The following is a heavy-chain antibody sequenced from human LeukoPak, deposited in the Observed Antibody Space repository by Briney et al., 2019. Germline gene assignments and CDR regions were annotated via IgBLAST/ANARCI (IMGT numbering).Heavy chain of an antibody. CDR2: INPRGGCT. CDR3: TRDKYYGSGSYYDYYYYGMDV. D-gene: IGHD3-10*01. Sequence: ASVKVSCKASCYTFTSYYMHCGRHAPGQGLEWMVMINPRGGCTSNAQKFQGRVAMTRDTSTSTVYMQLSSLRSEDTAAYYCTRDKYYGSGSYYDYYYYGMDVWGKGTTVTVYS. V-gene: IGHV1-46*01. CDR1: CYTFTSYY. J-gene: IGHJ6*04.